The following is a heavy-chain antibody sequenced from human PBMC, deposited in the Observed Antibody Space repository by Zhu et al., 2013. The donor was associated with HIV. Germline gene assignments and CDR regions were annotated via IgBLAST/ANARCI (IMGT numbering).Heavy chain of an antibody. CDR1: GGTFSSYA. D-gene: IGHD3-16*01. Sequence: QVQLVQSGAEVKKPGSSVKVSCKASGGTFSSYAISWVRQAPGQGLEWMGGIIPIFGTANYAQKFQGRVTITADESTSTAYMELSSLRSEDTAVYYCARDPVGSTYVGLGYYGMDVWGQGTTVTVSS. J-gene: IGHJ6*02. CDR3: ARDPVGSTYVGLGYYGMDV. CDR2: IIPIFGTA. V-gene: IGHV1-69*01.